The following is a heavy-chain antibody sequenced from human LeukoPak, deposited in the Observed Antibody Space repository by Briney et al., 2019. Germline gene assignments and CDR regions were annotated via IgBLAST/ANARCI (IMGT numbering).Heavy chain of an antibody. J-gene: IGHJ4*02. V-gene: IGHV3-66*01. CDR1: GFTVSSNY. CDR2: IYGGDST. CDR3: ARGPGLAMGKGYFDY. Sequence: GGSLRLSCAASGFTVSSNYMSWVRQAPGKGLEWVSIIYGGDSTYYADSVKGRFTISRDNSKNTLYLQMNSLRAEDTAVYYCARGPGLAMGKGYFDYCGQETLVTVSS. D-gene: IGHD6-19*01.